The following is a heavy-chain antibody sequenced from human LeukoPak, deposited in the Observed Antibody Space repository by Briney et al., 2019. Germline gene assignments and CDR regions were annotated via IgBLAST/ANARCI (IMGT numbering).Heavy chain of an antibody. Sequence: GGSLRLSYAASGFTFSDYYMSWVRQAPGKGLEWVSFLSGSGEIIYYADSVKGRFTISRDNAKNSLYLQMNSLRAEDTAVYHCARAGQNNWFDPWGQGTLVTVSS. V-gene: IGHV3-11*01. J-gene: IGHJ5*02. CDR2: LSGSGEII. CDR3: ARAGQNNWFDP. CDR1: GFTFSDYY.